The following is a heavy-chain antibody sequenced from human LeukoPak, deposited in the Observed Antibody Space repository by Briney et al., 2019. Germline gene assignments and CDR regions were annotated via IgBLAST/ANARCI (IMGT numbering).Heavy chain of an antibody. Sequence: GGSLRLSCAASGFTVSSNYMSWVRQAPGKGLEWVSVIYSGGSTYYADSVKGRFTISRDNSKNTLYLQMNSLRAEDTAVYYCARDYDYYGSGSYSDYWGQGTLVTVSS. J-gene: IGHJ4*02. CDR2: IYSGGST. V-gene: IGHV3-66*01. CDR3: ARDYDYYGSGSYSDY. CDR1: GFTVSSNY. D-gene: IGHD3-10*01.